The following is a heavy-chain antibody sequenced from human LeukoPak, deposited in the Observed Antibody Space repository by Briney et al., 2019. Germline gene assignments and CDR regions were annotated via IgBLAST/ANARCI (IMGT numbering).Heavy chain of an antibody. CDR3: ARVEWYSSSARGASDI. D-gene: IGHD6-6*01. CDR1: GGSISSYY. Sequence: PSETLSLTCTVSGGSISSYYWSWIRQPAGKGLEWIGRIYTSGSTNYNPSLKSRVTMSVDTSKNQFSLKLSSVPAADTAVYYCARVEWYSSSARGASDIWGQGTMVTVSS. J-gene: IGHJ3*02. CDR2: IYTSGST. V-gene: IGHV4-4*07.